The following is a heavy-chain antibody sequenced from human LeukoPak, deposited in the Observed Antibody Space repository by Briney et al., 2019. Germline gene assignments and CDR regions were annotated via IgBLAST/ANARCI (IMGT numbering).Heavy chain of an antibody. D-gene: IGHD4-17*01. V-gene: IGHV4-61*02. CDR3: AGGDMTTVQDWFDP. CDR1: GGSLSSGSYY. CDR2: IYTSGST. Sequence: PSQTLSLTCTVSGGSLSSGSYYWSWIRQPAGKGLEWIGRIYTSGSTNYNPSLKSRVTISVDTSKNQFSLKLSSVTAADTAVYDCAGGDMTTVQDWFDPWGEGTLVTVSS. J-gene: IGHJ5*02.